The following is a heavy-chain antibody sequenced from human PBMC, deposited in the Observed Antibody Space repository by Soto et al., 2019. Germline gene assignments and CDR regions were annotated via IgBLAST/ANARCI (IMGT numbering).Heavy chain of an antibody. CDR2: ISTFNSHT. J-gene: IGHJ4*02. Sequence: VASVKPSCKASGYTFTSYGISWVRQAPGQGLEWMGWISTFNSHTDYAQKVQGRVAMTTDRSTGTAYMELRSLRSDDTAVYYCARGPLDYPIPDLAYWGQGTLVTVSS. D-gene: IGHD2-2*02. CDR3: ARGPLDYPIPDLAY. V-gene: IGHV1-18*01. CDR1: GYTFTSYG.